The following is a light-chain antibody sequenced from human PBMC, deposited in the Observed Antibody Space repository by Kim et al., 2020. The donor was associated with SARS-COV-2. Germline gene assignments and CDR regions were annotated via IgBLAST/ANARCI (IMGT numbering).Light chain of an antibody. CDR1: QSIASH. Sequence: EIVLTQSPATLSVSPGERATLSCAASQSIASHLAWYQQKPGQAPRLLIYGASARATGIPDRFSGSGSGTDFTLTISSLQSEDFAVYYCQHYSNWPPYSFGQGTNWRS. CDR2: GAS. CDR3: QHYSNWPPYS. V-gene: IGKV3-15*01. J-gene: IGKJ2*03.